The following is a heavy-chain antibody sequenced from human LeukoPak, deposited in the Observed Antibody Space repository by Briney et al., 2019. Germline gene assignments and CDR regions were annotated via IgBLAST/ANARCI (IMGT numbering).Heavy chain of an antibody. CDR3: ARDGSVAAAGTFYYGMDV. J-gene: IGHJ6*02. V-gene: IGHV3-48*02. CDR2: ITTRSSTI. D-gene: IGHD6-13*01. CDR1: GFTFSIYS. Sequence: PGGSLRLSCEASGFTFSIYSMNWVRQAPGKGLEWLSYITTRSSTIYYADSVKGRFTISRDNAKNSLYLQMNSLRDEDTALYYCARDGSVAAAGTFYYGMDVWGQGTTVTVSS.